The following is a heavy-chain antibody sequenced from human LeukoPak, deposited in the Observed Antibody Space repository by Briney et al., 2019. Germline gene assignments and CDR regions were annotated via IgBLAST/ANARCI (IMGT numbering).Heavy chain of an antibody. J-gene: IGHJ4*02. V-gene: IGHV3-7*03. CDR2: IDPDGGHE. CDR3: ARWRGLQSEFDL. D-gene: IGHD3-3*01. CDR1: GFSFSSSH. Sequence: QPGGSLRLSCAASGFSFSSSHISWVRQAPEKGLEWVAHIDPDGGHESFVDSVKGRFTISRDNAKNTLYLQMNTLRAEDTAMYFCARWRGLQSEFDLWGQGTLVTVSS.